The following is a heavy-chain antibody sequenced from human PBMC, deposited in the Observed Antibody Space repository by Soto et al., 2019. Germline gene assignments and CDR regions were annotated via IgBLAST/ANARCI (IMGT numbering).Heavy chain of an antibody. CDR2: INDYGTTI. Sequence: VGSLGLSCAASGFNLGSYGMHWVRQAPGKGLVWVSRINDYGTTINYAESVEGRFTISRDDAKSEVYLQMNNLRAEDTAVYYCARGGLEPFDYWGQGALVTVSS. V-gene: IGHV3-74*01. J-gene: IGHJ4*02. D-gene: IGHD1-1*01. CDR1: GFNLGSYG. CDR3: ARGGLEPFDY.